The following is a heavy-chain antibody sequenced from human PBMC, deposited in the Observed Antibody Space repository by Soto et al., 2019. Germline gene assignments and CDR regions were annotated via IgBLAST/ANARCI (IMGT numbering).Heavy chain of an antibody. CDR3: TRDSGWPTTKFDP. J-gene: IGHJ5*02. CDR2: ISPNRGTT. Sequence: ASVKVSCKASGYSFNSYEISWVRQATGQGLEWMAWISPNRGTTGYAQRFQGRLSVTFNTSLTTVYMELSGLRSDDTAVYYCTRDSGWPTTKFDPWGQGTLVTVSS. D-gene: IGHD6-19*01. CDR1: GYSFNSYE. V-gene: IGHV1-8*01.